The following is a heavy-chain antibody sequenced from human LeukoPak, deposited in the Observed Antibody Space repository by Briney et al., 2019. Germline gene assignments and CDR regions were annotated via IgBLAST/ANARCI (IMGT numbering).Heavy chain of an antibody. CDR2: IYPGDSDT. D-gene: IGHD3-22*01. CDR3: ARRNYYDSSGYSYPGY. Sequence: GESLKISCKGSGYSFTSYWIGWVRQMPGKGLEWMGIIYPGDSDTRYSPSFQGQVTISADKSISTAYLQWSSLKAPDTAMYYCARRNYYDSSGYSYPGYWGQGTLVTVSS. CDR1: GYSFTSYW. J-gene: IGHJ4*02. V-gene: IGHV5-51*01.